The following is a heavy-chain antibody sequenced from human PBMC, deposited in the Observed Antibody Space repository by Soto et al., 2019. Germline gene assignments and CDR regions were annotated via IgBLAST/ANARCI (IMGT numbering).Heavy chain of an antibody. V-gene: IGHV4-39*01. CDR2: IYYSENT. D-gene: IGHD4-17*01. CDR1: DGSISSSSNH. CDR3: ATHPPYGPLDH. J-gene: IGHJ4*02. Sequence: SETLSLTCTVLDGSISSSSNHWGWIRQHPGKGLEWIGNIYYSENTYYNPSLKSRVTISVDTSKNQFSLRLTSVTAADTAVYYCATHPPYGPLDHWGQGTLVTVSS.